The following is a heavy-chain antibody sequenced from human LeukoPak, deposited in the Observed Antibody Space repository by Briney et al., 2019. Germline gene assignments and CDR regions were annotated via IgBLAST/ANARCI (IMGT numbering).Heavy chain of an antibody. CDR1: GGSFSGYY. Sequence: SEALSLTCAVYGGSFSGYYWSWLRQPPGKGLEWIGEINHSGSTNYNPSLKSRVTISVDTSKNQFSLRLSSVTAADTAVYYCARVPFDYWGQGTLVTVSS. CDR3: ARVPFDY. CDR2: INHSGST. V-gene: IGHV4-34*01. J-gene: IGHJ4*02.